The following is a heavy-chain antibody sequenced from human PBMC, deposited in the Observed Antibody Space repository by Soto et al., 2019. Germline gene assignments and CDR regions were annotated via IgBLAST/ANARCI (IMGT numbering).Heavy chain of an antibody. CDR2: IIPIFGTA. CDR3: ARGYYDSSGYYYWFDP. Sequence: ASVKVSCKASGGTFSSYAISWVRQAPGQGLEWMGGIIPIFGTANYAQKFQGRVTITADESTSTAYMELSSLRSEDTAVYYCARGYYDSSGYYYWFDPWGQGTLVTVSS. J-gene: IGHJ5*02. D-gene: IGHD3-22*01. V-gene: IGHV1-69*13. CDR1: GGTFSSYA.